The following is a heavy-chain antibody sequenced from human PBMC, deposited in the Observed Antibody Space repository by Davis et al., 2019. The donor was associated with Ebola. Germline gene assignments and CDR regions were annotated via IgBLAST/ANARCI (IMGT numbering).Heavy chain of an antibody. CDR2: ISGSGGST. J-gene: IGHJ4*02. D-gene: IGHD3-16*01. Sequence: GGPLRPPCTDPVITFSSYAMTWVRQAPGQGLEWVSAISGSGGSTYYADSVKGRFTISRDNSKKTLYLQMNSLSAEDTAVYYCARGRQRGGYWGQGTLVTVSS. CDR3: ARGRQRGGY. CDR1: VITFSSYA. V-gene: IGHV3-23*01.